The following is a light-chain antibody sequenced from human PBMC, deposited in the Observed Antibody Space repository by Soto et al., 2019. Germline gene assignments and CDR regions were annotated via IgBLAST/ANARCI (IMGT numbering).Light chain of an antibody. CDR3: QQSYSTPPYT. V-gene: IGKV1-39*01. J-gene: IGKJ2*01. CDR1: QSISSY. Sequence: DIQMTQSQSSLSASVGDRVTITCRASQSISSYLNWYQQKPGKAPKLLIYAASSLQSGVPSRFSGSGSGTEFTLTISSLQPEDFATYDGQQSYSTPPYTFGQGTKLEIK. CDR2: AAS.